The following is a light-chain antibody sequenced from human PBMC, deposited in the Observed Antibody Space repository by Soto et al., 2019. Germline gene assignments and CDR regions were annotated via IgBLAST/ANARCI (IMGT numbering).Light chain of an antibody. CDR2: GAS. Sequence: EIVMTQSPATLSVSPGERATLSCRASQSVSSNLAWYQQKPGQAPRLLIYGASTRATGIPARFSGSGSGTEFTLTISSLQSEDFSVYYCQQYNNWLPITFGQGTRSEIK. V-gene: IGKV3-15*01. J-gene: IGKJ5*01. CDR1: QSVSSN. CDR3: QQYNNWLPIT.